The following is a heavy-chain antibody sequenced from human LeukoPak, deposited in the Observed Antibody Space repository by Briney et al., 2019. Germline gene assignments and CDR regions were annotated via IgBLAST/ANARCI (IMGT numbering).Heavy chain of an antibody. D-gene: IGHD6-19*01. J-gene: IGHJ5*02. V-gene: IGHV1-2*02. CDR1: GYTFTGYY. Sequence: ASVKVSCKASGYTFTGYYMHWVRQAPGQGLEWMGWINPNSGGTNYAQKFQGRVTMTRDTSISTAYMELSRLRSDDTAVYYCARVRVVAGLTLKPEFDPWGQGTLVTVSS. CDR3: ARVRVVAGLTLKPEFDP. CDR2: INPNSGGT.